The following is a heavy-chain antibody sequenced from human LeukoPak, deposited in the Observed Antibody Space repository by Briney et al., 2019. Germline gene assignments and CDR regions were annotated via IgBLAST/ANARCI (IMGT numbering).Heavy chain of an antibody. CDR1: GVSINTYY. J-gene: IGHJ4*02. D-gene: IGHD1-26*01. CDR2: IYNGGNT. CDR3: AAGPWELDF. Sequence: PSETLSLTSTVSGVSINTYYASWIRQAPGKGLEFTGFIYNGGNTNYNPSLKSRATISVDTSNNQFSLRLTSVTAADTAMYYCAAGPWELDFWGQGTLVTVSS. V-gene: IGHV4-4*09.